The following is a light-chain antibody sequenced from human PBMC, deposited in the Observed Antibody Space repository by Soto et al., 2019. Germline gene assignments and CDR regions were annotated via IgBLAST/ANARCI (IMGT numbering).Light chain of an antibody. Sequence: QSALTQPASVSGSPGQSITISCTETSSDVGGYNYVSWYQQHPGKAPKLMIYEVSNRPSGVSNRFSGSKSGNTASLTISGLQAEDEADYYCSSYTTISTLEVFGGGTQLTVL. J-gene: IGLJ3*02. CDR3: SSYTTISTLEV. CDR1: SSDVGGYNY. CDR2: EVS. V-gene: IGLV2-14*01.